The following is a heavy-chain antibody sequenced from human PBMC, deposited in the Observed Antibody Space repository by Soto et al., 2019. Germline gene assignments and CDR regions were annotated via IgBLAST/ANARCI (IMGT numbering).Heavy chain of an antibody. CDR3: ARGPPLLW. V-gene: IGHV4-30-2*01. Sequence: TLSLTCAVSGGSISSGGYSWSWIRQPPGKGLECIGYIYHSGSTYYNPSLKSRVTISVDRSKNQFSLKLSSVTAADTAVYYCARGPPLLWWSQGTLVTVSS. CDR1: GGSISSGGYS. J-gene: IGHJ4*02. D-gene: IGHD2-21*01. CDR2: IYHSGST.